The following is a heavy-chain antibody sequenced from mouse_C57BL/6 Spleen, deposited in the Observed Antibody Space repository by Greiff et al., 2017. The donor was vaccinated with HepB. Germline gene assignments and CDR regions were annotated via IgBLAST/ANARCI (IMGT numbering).Heavy chain of an antibody. CDR3: SYGSSYGWYFDV. J-gene: IGHJ1*03. CDR2: INPSNGGT. Sequence: VQLQQPGTELVKPGASVKLSCKASGYNFTSYWMHWVKQRPGQGLEWIGNINPSNGGTNYNEKFKSKATLTVDKSSSTAYMQLSSLTSEDSAVYYCSYGSSYGWYFDVWGTGTTVTVSS. V-gene: IGHV1-53*01. D-gene: IGHD1-1*01. CDR1: GYNFTSYW.